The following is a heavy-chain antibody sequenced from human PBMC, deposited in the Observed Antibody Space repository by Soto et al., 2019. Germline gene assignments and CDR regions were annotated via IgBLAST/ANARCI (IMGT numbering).Heavy chain of an antibody. J-gene: IGHJ6*02. D-gene: IGHD6-19*01. CDR2: IIPIFGTA. CDR1: GGTFSSYA. Sequence: GASVKVSCKASGGTFSSYAISWVRQAPGQGLEWMGGIIPIFGTANYAQKFQGRVTITADESTSTAYMELSSLRSEDTAVYYCASWDSSGWLPYYYYYGMDVWGQGTRVTVPS. CDR3: ASWDSSGWLPYYYYYGMDV. V-gene: IGHV1-69*13.